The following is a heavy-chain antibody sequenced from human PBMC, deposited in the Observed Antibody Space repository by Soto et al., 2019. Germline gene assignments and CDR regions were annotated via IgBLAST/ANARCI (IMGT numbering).Heavy chain of an antibody. D-gene: IGHD3-22*01. J-gene: IGHJ4*02. Sequence: SETLSLTCTVSGGSISRYYWSWIRQPPGKGLDYIGYISYSGSTNYNPSLKSRVTISVDTSKNQFSLKLSSVTGVDTAVNYCARSYDSSGYEFDYWGQGTLVTVSS. CDR3: ARSYDSSGYEFDY. CDR1: GGSISRYY. CDR2: ISYSGST. V-gene: IGHV4-59*01.